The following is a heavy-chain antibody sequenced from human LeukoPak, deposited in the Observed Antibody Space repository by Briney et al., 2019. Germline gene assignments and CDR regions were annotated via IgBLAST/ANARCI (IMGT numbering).Heavy chain of an antibody. CDR3: AKDRGGYYGSGTSYYFYGMDV. J-gene: IGHJ6*04. Sequence: GGSLRLSCAASGFTFGLYAMHWVRQVPGKGLEWVSLISGGGDDTYYADSVKGRFTISRDISGNALFLLMDSLRSEDTALYYCAKDRGGYYGSGTSYYFYGMDVWGAGTTVTVSS. D-gene: IGHD3-10*01. V-gene: IGHV3-43*02. CDR2: ISGGGDDT. CDR1: GFTFGLYA.